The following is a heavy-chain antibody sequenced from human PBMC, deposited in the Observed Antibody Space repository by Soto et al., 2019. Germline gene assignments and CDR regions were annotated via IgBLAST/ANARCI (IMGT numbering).Heavy chain of an antibody. V-gene: IGHV4-34*01. CDR2: INHSGNT. CDR3: ARGIRMMDS. CDR1: GWSFSGYY. J-gene: IGHJ4*02. Sequence: QVQLQQWGAGLLRPSETLSLTCAVSGWSFSGYYWSWIRQSPGKGLEWIGDINHSGNTNYNPSLKSRVTISGDTSKNQFSLKLTSVTAADTAVYYCARGIRMMDSWGQGTLVAVSS. D-gene: IGHD3-22*01.